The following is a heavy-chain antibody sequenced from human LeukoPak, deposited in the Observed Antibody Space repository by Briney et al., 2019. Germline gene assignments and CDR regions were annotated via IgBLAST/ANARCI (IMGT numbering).Heavy chain of an antibody. CDR2: IHYSGST. CDR3: ASAYLIRDAFDI. V-gene: IGHV4-31*03. Sequence: PSQTLSLTCTVSGGAIGSGAYYWSWIRQHPGKGLEWIGYIHYSGSTYYNTSLKTRVTISVETSKNQFSLKLSSVTAADTAVYYCASAYLIRDAFDIWGQGTMVTVSS. D-gene: IGHD3-16*01. J-gene: IGHJ3*02. CDR1: GGAIGSGAYY.